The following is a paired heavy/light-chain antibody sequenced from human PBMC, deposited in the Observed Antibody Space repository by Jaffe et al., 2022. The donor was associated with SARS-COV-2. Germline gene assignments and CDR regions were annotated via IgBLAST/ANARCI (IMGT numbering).Heavy chain of an antibody. J-gene: IGHJ5*02. D-gene: IGHD6-19*01. V-gene: IGHV3-23*01. CDR2: ISGSGGNT. CDR3: ANGAQWLADSYWFDP. Sequence: EVQLLESGGGLVQPGGSLRLSCAASGFTFSNYAMSWVRQAPGKGLEWVSIISGSGGNTDYANSVKGRFTISRDNSKNTLYLQMNTLTVEDTALYYCANGAQWLADSYWFDPWGQGTLVIVSS. CDR1: GFTFSNYA.
Light chain of an antibody. CDR1: QSVSSRY. J-gene: IGKJ1*01. Sequence: EIVLTQSPGTLSLSPGERATLSCRASQSVSSRYLAWYQQRPGQAPRLLIYGASSRATGIPDRFSGSGSGTDFTLTITRLEPEDFAVYYCQQYGSSPLWTFGQGTKVEIK. V-gene: IGKV3-20*01. CDR3: QQYGSSPLWT. CDR2: GAS.